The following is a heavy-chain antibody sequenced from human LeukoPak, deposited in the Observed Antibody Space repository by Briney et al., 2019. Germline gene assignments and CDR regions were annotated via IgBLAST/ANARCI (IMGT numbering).Heavy chain of an antibody. J-gene: IGHJ3*01. CDR1: GFTVSSNY. V-gene: IGHV3-53*01. Sequence: GSLRLSCAASGFTVSSNYMNWVRQAPGKGLEWVSVIYSSGSTYYADSVKGRFTISRDNSKNTLYLQMGSLRAEDTAVYYCAKGLSGSYFNRDAFDVWSQGTMVTVSS. D-gene: IGHD1-26*01. CDR3: AKGLSGSYFNRDAFDV. CDR2: IYSSGST.